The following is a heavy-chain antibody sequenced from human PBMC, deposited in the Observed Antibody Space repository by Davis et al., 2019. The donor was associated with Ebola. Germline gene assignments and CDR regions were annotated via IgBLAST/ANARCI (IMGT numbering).Heavy chain of an antibody. J-gene: IGHJ4*02. CDR3: ASQHYDILTGYPYLDF. Sequence: GESLKISCAASGFTFSSYAMSWVRQAPGKGLEWVSGISGSGGSTYYADSVKGRFTISRDNSKNTLYLQMNSLRAEDTAVYYCASQHYDILTGYPYLDFWGLGTLVTVSS. CDR2: ISGSGGST. CDR1: GFTFSSYA. D-gene: IGHD3-9*01. V-gene: IGHV3-23*01.